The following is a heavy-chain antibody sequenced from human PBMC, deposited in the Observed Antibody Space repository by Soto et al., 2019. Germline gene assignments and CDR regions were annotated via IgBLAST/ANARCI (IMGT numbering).Heavy chain of an antibody. D-gene: IGHD5-18*01. Sequence: GSLRLSCAASGFSVTNNYMNWVRQAPGKGLEWVSIIDIGGNTYYADSVKDRFTISRDNSRNTLYLHMDSLRAEDTAVYYCARHGYNYGGGYFDYWGQGTLVTVSS. V-gene: IGHV3-66*04. CDR3: ARHGYNYGGGYFDY. J-gene: IGHJ4*02. CDR1: GFSVTNNY. CDR2: IDIGGNT.